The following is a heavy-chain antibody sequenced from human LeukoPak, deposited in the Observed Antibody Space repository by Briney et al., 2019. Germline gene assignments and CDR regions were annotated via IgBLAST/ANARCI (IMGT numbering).Heavy chain of an antibody. Sequence: SEALSLTCTVSGGSVISSSFYWAWIRRPPGKGLEWIGSFHYSGTNYYNPSLKSRVTIFADTSKNQFSLKVSSVTAADTAVYYCARYCGDGFYSSHFDYWGKGPLVTVSS. J-gene: IGHJ4*02. CDR1: GGSVISSSFY. D-gene: IGHD2-21*02. CDR3: ARYCGDGFYSSHFDY. CDR2: FHYSGTN. V-gene: IGHV4-39*01.